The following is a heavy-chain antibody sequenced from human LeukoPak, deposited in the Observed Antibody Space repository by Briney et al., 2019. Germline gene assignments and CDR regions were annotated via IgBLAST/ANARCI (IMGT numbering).Heavy chain of an antibody. CDR2: ISYDGSDT. Sequence: GGSLRLSCAASGFTFSSYAMHWVRQAPGKGLEWVAIISYDGSDTYYTDSVKGRFTISRDNSKNTLYLQMNSLRAEDTAVYFRAHSPRITTSYPWGQGTLVTVSS. CDR3: AHSPRITTSYP. J-gene: IGHJ5*02. D-gene: IGHD1-14*01. CDR1: GFTFSSYA. V-gene: IGHV3-30-3*01.